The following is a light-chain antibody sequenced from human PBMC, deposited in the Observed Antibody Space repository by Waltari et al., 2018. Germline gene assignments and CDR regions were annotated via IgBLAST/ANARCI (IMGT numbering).Light chain of an antibody. V-gene: IGLV1-40*01. J-gene: IGLJ3*02. Sequence: QSVLTQPPSVSGAPGQRVTISCTGSSSNIGAGYDVHWYQQLPGTAPKLLIYGNPNGASGVPDRFAGSKAGTSASLAITGLQAEDEADYYCQSYDSSLRGVFGGGTKLTVL. CDR3: QSYDSSLRGV. CDR2: GNP. CDR1: SSNIGAGYD.